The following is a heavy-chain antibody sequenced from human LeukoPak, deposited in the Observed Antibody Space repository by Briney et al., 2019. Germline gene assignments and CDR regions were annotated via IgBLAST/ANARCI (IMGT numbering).Heavy chain of an antibody. Sequence: SVTVSCKASGGTFSRYALSWVRQAPGQGLEWMGQITPILDITNYAQKFQGRVTITADKSTSTAYMELSSLRSEDTAVYYCARDLYGSGSYHYWGQGTLVTVSS. D-gene: IGHD3-10*01. CDR2: ITPILDIT. CDR1: GGTFSRYA. CDR3: ARDLYGSGSYHY. V-gene: IGHV1-69*10. J-gene: IGHJ4*02.